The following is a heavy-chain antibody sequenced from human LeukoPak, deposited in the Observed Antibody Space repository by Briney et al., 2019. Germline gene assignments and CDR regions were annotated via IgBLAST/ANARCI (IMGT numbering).Heavy chain of an antibody. Sequence: GGPLRLSCAASGFTFSSYAMHWVRQAPGKGLEYVSAISSNGGSTYYANFVKGRFTISRDNSKNTLYLQVGSLRAEDMAVYYCARDVSMYSSSWYRSDYYYYYMDVWGKGTTVTVSS. CDR3: ARDVSMYSSSWYRSDYYYYYMDV. V-gene: IGHV3-64*01. CDR2: ISSNGGST. J-gene: IGHJ6*03. D-gene: IGHD6-13*01. CDR1: GFTFSSYA.